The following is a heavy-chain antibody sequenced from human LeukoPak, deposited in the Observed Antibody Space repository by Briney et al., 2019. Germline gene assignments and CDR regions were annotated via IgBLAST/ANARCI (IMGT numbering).Heavy chain of an antibody. J-gene: IGHJ4*02. CDR1: GFTFSSYG. CDR3: AKDKTGPIDY. Sequence: PGGSLRLSCAASGFTFSSYGMHWVRQAPGKGLEWVAVISYDGSNKYYADPVKGRFTISRDNSKNTLYLQMNSLRAEDTAVYYCAKDKTGPIDYWGQGTLVTVSS. V-gene: IGHV3-30*18. D-gene: IGHD1-1*01. CDR2: ISYDGSNK.